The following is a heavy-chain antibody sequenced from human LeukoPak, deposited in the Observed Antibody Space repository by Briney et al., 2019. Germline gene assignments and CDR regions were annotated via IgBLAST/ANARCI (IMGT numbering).Heavy chain of an antibody. D-gene: IGHD2-8*01. Sequence: ASVKVSCKAFGYTFTSNYMHWVRQAPGQGPEWMGVISPSGGSTTYAQKFQGRVTLTRDMSTSTDYLELSSLRSEDTAVYYCASFFCISGVCYYLDYWGQGTLVTVSS. J-gene: IGHJ4*02. CDR2: ISPSGGST. CDR1: GYTFTSNY. V-gene: IGHV1-46*01. CDR3: ASFFCISGVCYYLDY.